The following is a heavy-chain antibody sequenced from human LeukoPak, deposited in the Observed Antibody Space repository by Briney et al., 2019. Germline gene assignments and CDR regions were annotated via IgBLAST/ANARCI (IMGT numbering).Heavy chain of an antibody. CDR1: GYTFTSYD. D-gene: IGHD2-15*01. CDR3: ATEVVGYAASFDY. V-gene: IGHV1-24*01. J-gene: IGHJ4*02. CDR2: FDPEDGET. Sequence: ASVKVSCKASGYTFTSYDINWVRQAPGKGLEWMGGFDPEDGETIYAQKFQGRVTMTEDTSTDTAYMELSSLRSEDTAVYYCATEVVGYAASFDYWGQGTLVTVSS.